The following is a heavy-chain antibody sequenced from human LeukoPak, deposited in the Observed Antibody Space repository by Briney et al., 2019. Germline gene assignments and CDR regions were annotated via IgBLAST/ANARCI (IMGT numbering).Heavy chain of an antibody. Sequence: TGGSLRLPCAASGFTFSSYGMHWVRQAPGKGLEWVALIRYDGSNEYYADSVKGRFTISRDNSKNTLYLQMTSLRAEDTAVYYCARDLMATIGLEYWGQGTLVTVSS. CDR3: ARDLMATIGLEY. CDR2: IRYDGSNE. D-gene: IGHD5-12*01. V-gene: IGHV3-30*02. CDR1: GFTFSSYG. J-gene: IGHJ4*02.